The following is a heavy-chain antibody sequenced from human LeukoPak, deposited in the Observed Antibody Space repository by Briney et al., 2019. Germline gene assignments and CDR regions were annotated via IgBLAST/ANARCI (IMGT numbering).Heavy chain of an antibody. CDR1: GYSFSSYW. V-gene: IGHV5-51*01. CDR2: IYPRDSRT. J-gene: IGHJ4*02. D-gene: IGHD4-17*01. CDR3: ASDDYGDYVL. Sequence: PGESLKISCKGSGYSFSSYWIAWVRQMPGKGLEWMGVIYPRDSRTTYSPSFQGQVTISADKSISTAYLQWSSLKASDTAMYYCASDDYGDYVLWGQGTLVAVSS.